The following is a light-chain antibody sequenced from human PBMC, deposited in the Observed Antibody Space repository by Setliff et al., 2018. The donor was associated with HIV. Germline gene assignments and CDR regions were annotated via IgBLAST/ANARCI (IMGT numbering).Light chain of an antibody. CDR2: DVS. CDR1: SSDIGNYNY. CDR3: SSFTDSTLEYV. Sequence: QSVLTQPASVAGSPGQSITISCTGTSSDIGNYNYVSWHQQHPGKAPTLMIYDVSNRPSGVSNRFSGSKSGNTASLTISGLQAEDEADYYCSSFTDSTLEYVFGTGTKVTVL. V-gene: IGLV2-14*03. J-gene: IGLJ1*01.